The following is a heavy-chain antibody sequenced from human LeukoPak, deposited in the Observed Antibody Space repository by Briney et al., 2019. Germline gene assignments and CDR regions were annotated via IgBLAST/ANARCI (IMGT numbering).Heavy chain of an antibody. D-gene: IGHD6-13*01. J-gene: IGHJ4*02. V-gene: IGHV3-20*04. Sequence: GGSLRLSCAASGFTFDDYGMSWVRQAPGKGLEWVSGINWNGGSTGYADSVKGRFTISRDNAKNSLYLQMNSLRAEDMALYYCAKEGSSWSTFDYWGQGTLVTVSS. CDR3: AKEGSSWSTFDY. CDR2: INWNGGST. CDR1: GFTFDDYG.